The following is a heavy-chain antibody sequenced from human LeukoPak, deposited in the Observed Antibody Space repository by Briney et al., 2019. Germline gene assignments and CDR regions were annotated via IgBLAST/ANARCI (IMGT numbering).Heavy chain of an antibody. CDR1: GFTFSSYA. CDR2: ISGSGGST. J-gene: IGHJ4*02. Sequence: GGSLRLSCAASGFTFSSYAMSWVRQAPGKGLEWVSGISGSGGSTCYADSVKGRFTISRDNSKNTLYLQMSSLRAEDTAVYYCAKVRRYYDSAGYWGQGTLVTVSS. CDR3: AKVRRYYDSAGY. D-gene: IGHD3-22*01. V-gene: IGHV3-23*01.